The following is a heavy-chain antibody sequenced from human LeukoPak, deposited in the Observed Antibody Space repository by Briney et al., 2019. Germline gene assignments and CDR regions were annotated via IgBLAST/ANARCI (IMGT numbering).Heavy chain of an antibody. CDR3: ARMSSSWYEVHDY. D-gene: IGHD6-13*01. J-gene: IGHJ4*02. Sequence: ASVKVSCKASGYTFTSYDINWVRQATGQGLEWMGWMNPNSGNTGYAQKFQGRVTMTRNTSISTAYMELSSLRSEDTAVYYCARMSSSWYEVHDYWGQGTLVTVSS. CDR1: GYTFTSYD. CDR2: MNPNSGNT. V-gene: IGHV1-8*01.